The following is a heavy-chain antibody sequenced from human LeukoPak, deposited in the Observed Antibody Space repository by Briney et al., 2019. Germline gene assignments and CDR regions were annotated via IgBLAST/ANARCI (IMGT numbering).Heavy chain of an antibody. V-gene: IGHV3-23*01. CDR1: GFAFSSYA. J-gene: IGHJ4*02. CDR3: ARDRYSSTWRYFDS. Sequence: GGPLRLSCAASGFAFSSYAMNWGRQAPGRGLEWVSSISGSTYYADSVKGRFTISRDNSNNTLYLQMNSLRAEDTAVYYCARDRYSSTWRYFDSWGQGTLVTVSS. CDR2: ISGST. D-gene: IGHD6-13*01.